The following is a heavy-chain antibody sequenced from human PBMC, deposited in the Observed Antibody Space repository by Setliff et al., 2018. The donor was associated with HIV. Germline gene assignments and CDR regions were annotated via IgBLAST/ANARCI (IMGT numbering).Heavy chain of an antibody. Sequence: SETLSLTCTVSGYSISSGYYWGWIRQPPGKGLEWIGRIYHSGSTYYNPSLKSRVTISVDTSKNQFSLKLSSVTAADTAVYYCARAPPYKWEPSQDYWGPGALVTVSS. D-gene: IGHD1-26*01. CDR1: GYSISSGYY. V-gene: IGHV4-38-2*02. CDR2: IYHSGST. CDR3: ARAPPYKWEPSQDY. J-gene: IGHJ4*02.